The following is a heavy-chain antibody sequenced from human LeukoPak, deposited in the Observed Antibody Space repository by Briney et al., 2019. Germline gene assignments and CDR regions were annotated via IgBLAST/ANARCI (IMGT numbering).Heavy chain of an antibody. CDR1: GGSISRRNYY. J-gene: IGHJ5*02. V-gene: IGHV4-39*07. CDR3: ARDKGQYGSGTRGFTWFDP. CDR2: IYSRGST. D-gene: IGHD3-10*01. Sequence: SETLSLTCIVSGGSISRRNYYWVCIRHSPGKGLEWSGSIYSRGSTYYNPSLKSRVIVSSDISKNQFSLILNSVTAADTDVYYCARDKGQYGSGTRGFTWFDPWGQGTLVTVSS.